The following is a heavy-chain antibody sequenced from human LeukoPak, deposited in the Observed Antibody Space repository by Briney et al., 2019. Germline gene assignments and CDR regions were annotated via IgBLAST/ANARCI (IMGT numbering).Heavy chain of an antibody. CDR1: GFTVSSNY. D-gene: IGHD6-19*01. Sequence: GGSLRLSCAASGFTVSSNYMSWVRQAPGKGLEWVSVIYSGGSTYYADSVKGQFTISRDNSKNTLYLQMNSLRAEDTAVYYCARSAGIAIDAFDIWGQGTVVTVSS. V-gene: IGHV3-53*01. CDR2: IYSGGST. J-gene: IGHJ3*02. CDR3: ARSAGIAIDAFDI.